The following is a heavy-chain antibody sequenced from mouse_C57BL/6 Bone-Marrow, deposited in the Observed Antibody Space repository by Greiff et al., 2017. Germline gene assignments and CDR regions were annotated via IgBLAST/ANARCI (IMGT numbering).Heavy chain of an antibody. CDR2: IGPSDSYT. D-gene: IGHD1-1*01. CDR1: GYTFTSYW. V-gene: IGHV1-50*01. CDR3: AREGLYYYGSFAY. J-gene: IGHJ3*01. Sequence: QVQLQQPGAELVKPGASVKLSCKASGYTFTSYWMQWVKQRPGQGLEWIGEIGPSDSYTNYNQKFKGKATLTVDTSSSTAYMQLSSLTSEDSAVYYCAREGLYYYGSFAYWGQGTLVTVSA.